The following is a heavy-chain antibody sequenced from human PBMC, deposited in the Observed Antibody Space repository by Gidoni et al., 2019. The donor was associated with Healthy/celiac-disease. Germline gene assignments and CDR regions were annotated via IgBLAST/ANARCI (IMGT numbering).Heavy chain of an antibody. V-gene: IGHV4-59*01. D-gene: IGHD2-21*01. CDR1: GGSISSYY. Sequence: QVQLQESGPGLVKPSETLSLTCTVSGGSISSYYGSWIRQPPGQGLELIGYIYYSGSTNYHPSLKSRVTISVDTSKTQFSLKLSSVTAADTAVYYCARDHTGGGDCYSGMVGFDPWGQGTLVTISS. CDR2: IYYSGST. CDR3: ARDHTGGGDCYSGMVGFDP. J-gene: IGHJ5*02.